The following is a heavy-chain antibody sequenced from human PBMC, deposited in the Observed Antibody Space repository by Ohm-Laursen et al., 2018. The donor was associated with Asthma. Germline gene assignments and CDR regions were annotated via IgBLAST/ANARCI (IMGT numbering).Heavy chain of an antibody. CDR1: GFTFSSYG. CDR3: AKENSDIVVVPAAIGGYFDY. Sequence: SLRLSCAASGFTFSSYGMHWVRQVPGKGLEWVAIISSDGSKTYYADSVKGRFTISRDNSKNTLYLQMNSLRAEDTAVYYCAKENSDIVVVPAAIGGYFDYWGQGTLVTVSS. V-gene: IGHV3-30*18. D-gene: IGHD2-2*01. CDR2: ISSDGSKT. J-gene: IGHJ4*02.